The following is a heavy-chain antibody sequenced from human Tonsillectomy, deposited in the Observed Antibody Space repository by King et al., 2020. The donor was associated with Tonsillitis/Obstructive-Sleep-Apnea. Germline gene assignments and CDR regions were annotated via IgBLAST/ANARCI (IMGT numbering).Heavy chain of an antibody. CDR2: ISSSSSYI. V-gene: IGHV3-21*01. D-gene: IGHD3-3*01. Sequence: VQLVESGGGLVKPGGSLRLSCAASGFTFSSYSMNWVRQAPGKGLEWVSSISSSSSYIYYADSVKGRFTISRDNAKNSLYLQMNSLRAEDTAVYYCARDKGLDTIFGVVTFLYYYYYGMDVWGQGTTVTVSS. J-gene: IGHJ6*02. CDR1: GFTFSSYS. CDR3: ARDKGLDTIFGVVTFLYYYYYGMDV.